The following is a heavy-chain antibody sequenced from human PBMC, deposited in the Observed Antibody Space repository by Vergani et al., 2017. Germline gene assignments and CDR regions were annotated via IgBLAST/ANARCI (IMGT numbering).Heavy chain of an antibody. CDR1: GGSMSGYY. V-gene: IGHV4-59*01. D-gene: IGHD4/OR15-4a*01. J-gene: IGHJ5*02. Sequence: QVRLQESGPGLVKPSETLSLTCSVSGGSMSGYYWSWIRQPPGKELEWIGYMYHSGSTNYNPSLETRVTISGDTSKNQFSLKLNSVTAADTAVYYCGRVADDYGLVRRHPDLGGQGILVTVSS. CDR2: MYHSGST. CDR3: GRVADDYGLVRRHPDL.